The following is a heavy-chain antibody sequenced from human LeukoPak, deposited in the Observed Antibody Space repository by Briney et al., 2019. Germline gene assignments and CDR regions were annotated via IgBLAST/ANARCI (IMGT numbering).Heavy chain of an antibody. V-gene: IGHV3-13*01. D-gene: IGHD3-22*01. J-gene: IGHJ4*02. CDR1: GFTFSSYD. CDR3: ARGQYYYDSAGSSDFDY. Sequence: RGSLRLSCAASGFTFSSYDMHWVRQATGKSLEWVSAIGTAGDRYYPGSVKGRFTISRENAKNSLYLQMNSLRAGDTAVYYCARGQYYYDSAGSSDFDYWGQGTLVTVSS. CDR2: IGTAGDR.